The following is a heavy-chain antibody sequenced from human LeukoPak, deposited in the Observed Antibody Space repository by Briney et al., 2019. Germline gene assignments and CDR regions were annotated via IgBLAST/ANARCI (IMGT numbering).Heavy chain of an antibody. Sequence: GGSLRLSCAASGFTFSDYYMSWIRQAPGRGLEWVSYISSSSSYTNYADSVKGRFTISRDNAKNSLYLQMNSLRAEDTAVYYCARAYSSGWDNWFDPWGQGTLVTVSS. CDR2: ISSSSSYT. J-gene: IGHJ5*02. V-gene: IGHV3-11*06. CDR1: GFTFSDYY. D-gene: IGHD6-19*01. CDR3: ARAYSSGWDNWFDP.